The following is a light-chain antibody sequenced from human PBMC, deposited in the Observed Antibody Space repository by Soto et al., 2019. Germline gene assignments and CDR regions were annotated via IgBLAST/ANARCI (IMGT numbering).Light chain of an antibody. CDR1: QSISNN. CDR3: QQRSNWPSLT. J-gene: IGKJ4*01. V-gene: IGKV3-11*01. CDR2: DAS. Sequence: IVMTQSPATLSLSPGEKATLSCRASQSISNNFAWFQQKPGQAPRLLIYDASNRATGIPARFSGSGSGTDFTLTISSLEPEDFAVYYCQQRSNWPSLTFGGETKVDIK.